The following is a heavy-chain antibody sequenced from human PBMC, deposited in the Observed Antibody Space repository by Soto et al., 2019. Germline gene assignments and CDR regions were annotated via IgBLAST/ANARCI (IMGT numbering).Heavy chain of an antibody. CDR2: IDPSDSYT. Sequence: GESLKISCKGSGYSFTSYWISWVRQMPGKGLEWMGRIDPSDSYTNYSPSFQGHVTISADKSISTAYLQWSSLKASDTAMYYCARLLSPCSGGSCYPGWFDPWGQGTLVTVSS. V-gene: IGHV5-10-1*01. D-gene: IGHD2-15*01. J-gene: IGHJ5*02. CDR3: ARLLSPCSGGSCYPGWFDP. CDR1: GYSFTSYW.